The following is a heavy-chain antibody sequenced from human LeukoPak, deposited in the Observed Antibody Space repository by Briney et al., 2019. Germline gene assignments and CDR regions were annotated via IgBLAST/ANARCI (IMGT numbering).Heavy chain of an antibody. D-gene: IGHD3-9*01. CDR3: ARDSNILNGNFEY. Sequence: ASVKVSCKACDYTFTSYGISCVRQAPGQGLEWMGWISAYNGNTNYAQKLQGRVTMTRDTSTSTVHMELSSLRPEDTAVYYCARDSNILNGNFEYWGQGTLVTVSS. CDR2: ISAYNGNT. CDR1: DYTFTSYG. J-gene: IGHJ4*02. V-gene: IGHV1-18*01.